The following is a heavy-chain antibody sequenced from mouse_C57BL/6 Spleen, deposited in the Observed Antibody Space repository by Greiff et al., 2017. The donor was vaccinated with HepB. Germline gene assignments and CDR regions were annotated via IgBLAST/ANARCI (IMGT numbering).Heavy chain of an antibody. CDR2: ISSGSSTI. D-gene: IGHD1-1*01. V-gene: IGHV5-17*01. J-gene: IGHJ2*01. Sequence: EVHLVESGGGLVKPGGSLKLSCAASGFTFSDYGMHWVRQAPEKGLEWVAYISSGSSTIYYADTVKGRFTISRDNAKNTLFLQMTSLRSEDTAMYYCARTTVVASFDYWGQGTTRTVSS. CDR3: ARTTVVASFDY. CDR1: GFTFSDYG.